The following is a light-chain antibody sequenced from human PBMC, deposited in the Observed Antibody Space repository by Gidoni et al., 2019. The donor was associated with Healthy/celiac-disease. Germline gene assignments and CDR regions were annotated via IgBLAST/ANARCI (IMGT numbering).Light chain of an antibody. J-gene: IGKJ4*01. V-gene: IGKV1-39*01. CDR1: QSISSY. Sequence: DIQITQSPSSLSASVGARVTITCLASQSISSYLNWYQQKPEKAPKLLIYAASSLQSGVPSVFSGSGSGTDFTLTISSLQPEDFATYYCQQSYSTPLTFGGGTKVEIK. CDR2: AAS. CDR3: QQSYSTPLT.